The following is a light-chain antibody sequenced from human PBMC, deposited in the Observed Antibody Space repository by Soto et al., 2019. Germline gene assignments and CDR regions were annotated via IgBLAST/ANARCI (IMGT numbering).Light chain of an antibody. V-gene: IGKV3-15*01. CDR3: QQYNNWPPWT. CDR2: GAS. CDR1: QSVSSN. Sequence: EIVMTQSPATLSVSAGERATLSCRASQSVSSNLAWYQQKPGQAPRLLIHGASTRATGIPARFSGSGSGTEFTLTIRSLQSEDFGVYFWQQYNNWPPWTFGQGTKVEIK. J-gene: IGKJ1*01.